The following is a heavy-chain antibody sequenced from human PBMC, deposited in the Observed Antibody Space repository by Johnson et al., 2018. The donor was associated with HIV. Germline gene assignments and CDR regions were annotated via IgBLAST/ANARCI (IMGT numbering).Heavy chain of an antibody. CDR2: ISSNGGST. CDR1: GFTFSSYW. Sequence: VQLVESGGGLVQPGGSLRLSCAASGFTFSSYWMSWVRQAPGKGLEYVSAISSNGGSTYYANSVKGRFTISRDDSKNTLYLQMHSLKTEHTAVYYCTTDPIVAAGHDAFDIWGQGTMVTVSS. D-gene: IGHD6-13*01. V-gene: IGHV3-64*01. J-gene: IGHJ3*02. CDR3: TTDPIVAAGHDAFDI.